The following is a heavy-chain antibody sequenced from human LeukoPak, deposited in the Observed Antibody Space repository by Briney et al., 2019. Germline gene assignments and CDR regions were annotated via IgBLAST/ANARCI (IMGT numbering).Heavy chain of an antibody. CDR1: GGSISSSSYY. V-gene: IGHV4-39*07. Sequence: SETLSLTCTVSGGSISSSSYYWGWIRQPPGKGLEWIGSIYTSGSTNYNPSLKSRVTISVDTSKNQFSLKLSSVTAADTAVYYCARVACSSTSCDYYYYYYMDVWGKGTTVTVSS. J-gene: IGHJ6*03. CDR3: ARVACSSTSCDYYYYYYMDV. D-gene: IGHD2-2*01. CDR2: IYTSGST.